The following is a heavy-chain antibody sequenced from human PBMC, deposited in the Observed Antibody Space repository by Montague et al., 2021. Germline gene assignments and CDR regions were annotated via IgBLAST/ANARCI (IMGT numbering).Heavy chain of an antibody. D-gene: IGHD3-10*01. J-gene: IGHJ5*02. Sequence: SETLSLTCTVSSGSIFHAHWSWVRQSPGKGLEWLGSMFYGGATSNNPSLKSRVTMSVDTSTNQFSLKLSFVTAADTAVYYCAKQDYFVSGTSYRGFDPWAREPWSPSPQ. V-gene: IGHV4-59*08. CDR1: SGSIFHAH. CDR2: MFYGGAT. CDR3: AKQDYFVSGTSYRGFDP.